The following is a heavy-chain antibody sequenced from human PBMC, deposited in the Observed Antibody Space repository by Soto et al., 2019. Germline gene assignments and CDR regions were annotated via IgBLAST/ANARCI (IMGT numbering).Heavy chain of an antibody. V-gene: IGHV3-66*04. J-gene: IGHJ5*02. D-gene: IGHD3-9*01. CDR2: IYSGGST. CDR1: GFTVSSNY. Sequence: GGSLRLSCAASGFTVSSNYMSWVRQAPGKGLEWVSVIYSGGSTYYADSVKGRFTISRDNSKNTLYLQMNSLRAEDTAVYYCARQNYDILTGYWFDTWGQGTLVTVSS. CDR3: ARQNYDILTGYWFDT.